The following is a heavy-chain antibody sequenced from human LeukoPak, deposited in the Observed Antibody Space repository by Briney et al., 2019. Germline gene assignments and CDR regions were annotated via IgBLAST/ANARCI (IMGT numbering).Heavy chain of an antibody. CDR2: MYNSETT. D-gene: IGHD2/OR15-2a*01. J-gene: IGHJ5*02. Sequence: SETLSLTCTVSGVSISSHYWSWIRQPPGKGLEWIGYMYNSETTKYNPSLKSRVTISVDTSKKQFSLTLRSVTAADTAVYYCARNSSGARNSWFDPWSQATLVTVYS. CDR1: GVSISSHY. V-gene: IGHV4-59*11. CDR3: ARNSSGARNSWFDP.